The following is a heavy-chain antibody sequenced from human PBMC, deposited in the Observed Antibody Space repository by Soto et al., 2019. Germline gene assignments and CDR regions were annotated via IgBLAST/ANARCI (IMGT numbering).Heavy chain of an antibody. CDR1: GFTCTSYG. CDR3: ARETYYFGSGTYDDGMDV. D-gene: IGHD3-10*01. Sequence: ASVKVSCKASGFTCTSYGISWVRQAPGQGLEWMAWISIYNDNTKYAQKFQGRITMTTDTSTSTAYMELRSLRSDDTAVYYCARETYYFGSGTYDDGMDVWGQGTTVTVSS. CDR2: ISIYNDNT. J-gene: IGHJ6*02. V-gene: IGHV1-18*04.